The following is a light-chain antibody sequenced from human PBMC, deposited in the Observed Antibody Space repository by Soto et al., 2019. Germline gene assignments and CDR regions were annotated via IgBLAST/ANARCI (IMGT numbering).Light chain of an antibody. Sequence: DIQMTQSPSTLSASVGDRVTITCRASQTINRWLAWYQQKPGEVPKLLIYKASVLESGVPSRFSGSGSGTEFTLTISRLQPEDVATYYCQHWSFGQGTRLEIK. CDR1: QTINRW. CDR2: KAS. J-gene: IGKJ5*01. CDR3: QHWS. V-gene: IGKV1-5*03.